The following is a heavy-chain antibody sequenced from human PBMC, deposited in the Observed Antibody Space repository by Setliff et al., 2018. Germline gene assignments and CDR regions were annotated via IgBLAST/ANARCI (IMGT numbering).Heavy chain of an antibody. J-gene: IGHJ6*02. CDR2: IIPILGIA. V-gene: IGHV1-69*10. D-gene: IGHD3-22*01. CDR3: ARGIFTMIVVVNPSLFYGMDV. Sequence: GASVKVSCKASGGTFSSYAISWVRQAPGQGLEWMGGIIPILGIANYAQKFQGRVTITADKSTSTAYMELSSLRSEDTAVYYCARGIFTMIVVVNPSLFYGMDVWGQGTTVTVSS. CDR1: GGTFSSYA.